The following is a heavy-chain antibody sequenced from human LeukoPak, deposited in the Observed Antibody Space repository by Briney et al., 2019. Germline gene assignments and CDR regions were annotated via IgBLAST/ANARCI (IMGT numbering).Heavy chain of an antibody. CDR1: GFTFSSYG. CDR2: IWYDGSNK. D-gene: IGHD2/OR15-2a*01. J-gene: IGHJ3*02. CDR3: AKSQYYLSLGAFDI. Sequence: GGSLRLSCAASGFTFSSYGMHWVRQAPGKGLEWVAVIWYDGSNKYYADSVKGRFTISRDNSKNTLYLQMNSLRAEDTAVYYCAKSQYYLSLGAFDIWGQGTMVTVSS. V-gene: IGHV3-33*06.